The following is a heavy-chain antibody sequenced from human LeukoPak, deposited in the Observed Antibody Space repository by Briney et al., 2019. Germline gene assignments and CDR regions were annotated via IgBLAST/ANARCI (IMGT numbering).Heavy chain of an antibody. J-gene: IGHJ3*02. CDR1: GFTFSSYW. Sequence: GGSLRLSCAASGFTFSSYWMHWVRQAPGKGLVWVSRINSDGSSTSYADSVKGRFTISRDNAKNSLYLQMNSLRAEDTAVYYCARSPYASGWYAGAFDIWGQGTMVTVSS. D-gene: IGHD6-19*01. CDR2: INSDGSST. CDR3: ARSPYASGWYAGAFDI. V-gene: IGHV3-74*01.